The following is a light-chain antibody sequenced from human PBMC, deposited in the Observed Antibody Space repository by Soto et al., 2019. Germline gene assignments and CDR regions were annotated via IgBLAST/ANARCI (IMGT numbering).Light chain of an antibody. Sequence: QSVLTQPPSVSAAPGQKVTISCSGSSSNIGNNYVSWYQHLPGTAPKLLIYDNNKRPSGIPDRFSGSKSGTSATLGITGLQTGDEADYYCGTWDSSLGAGGVFGGGTKLTVL. CDR2: DNN. J-gene: IGLJ2*01. CDR1: SSNIGNNY. V-gene: IGLV1-51*01. CDR3: GTWDSSLGAGGV.